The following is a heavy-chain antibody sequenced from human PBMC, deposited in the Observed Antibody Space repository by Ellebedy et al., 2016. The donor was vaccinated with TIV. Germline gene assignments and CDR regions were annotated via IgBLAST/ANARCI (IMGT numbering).Heavy chain of an antibody. D-gene: IGHD3-3*01. V-gene: IGHV1-2*02. CDR3: ARGYVLRFLEWLSVGY. Sequence: ASVKVSXKASRYTFTGYYMHWVRQAPGQGLEWMGWINPNSGGTNYAQKFQGRVTMTRDTSISTAYMELSRLRSDDTAVYYCARGYVLRFLEWLSVGYWGQGTLVTVSS. CDR2: INPNSGGT. CDR1: RYTFTGYY. J-gene: IGHJ4*02.